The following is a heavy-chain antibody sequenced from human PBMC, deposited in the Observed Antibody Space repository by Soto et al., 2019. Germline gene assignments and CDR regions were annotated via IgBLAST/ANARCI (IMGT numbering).Heavy chain of an antibody. CDR1: GFTFGSYA. CDR2: ISGSGGST. D-gene: IGHD2-21*01. J-gene: IGHJ6*02. CDR3: AKPYSLFELQYYYYGMDV. V-gene: IGHV3-23*01. Sequence: GGSLRLSCAASGFTFGSYAMSWVRQAPGKGLEWVSAISGSGGSTYYADSVKGRFTISRDNSKNTLYLQMNSLRAEDTAVYYCAKPYSLFELQYYYYGMDVWGQGTTVTVSS.